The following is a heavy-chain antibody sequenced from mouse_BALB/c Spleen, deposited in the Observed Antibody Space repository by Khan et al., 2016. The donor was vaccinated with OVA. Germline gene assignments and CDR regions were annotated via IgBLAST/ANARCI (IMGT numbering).Heavy chain of an antibody. CDR2: TNPTNGRT. J-gene: IGHJ2*01. V-gene: IGHV1S81*02. Sequence: VQLQESGAELVKAGASVKMSCKASGYTFTSYWMHWVKQRPGQGLEWFAETNPTNGRTYYNEKFKSKVTLTVDKSSSTAYMLLSGQTFEDSAVNYCARIKRIVATYFDYWGQGTTLTVSS. CDR1: GYTFTSYW. D-gene: IGHD1-1*01. CDR3: ARIKRIVATYFDY.